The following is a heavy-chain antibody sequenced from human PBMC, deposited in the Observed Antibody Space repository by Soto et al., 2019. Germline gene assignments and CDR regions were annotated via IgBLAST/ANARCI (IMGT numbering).Heavy chain of an antibody. D-gene: IGHD5-12*01. Sequence: SQTLSLTCVISGDTVSSNSAAWNWIRQSPSRGLEWLGRTYYRSEWYSGYAVSVKSRITVNPDTSKNQFSLQLTSVTPEDTAVDSCSARAGDGYSRYCGQRPRVTVCS. CDR1: GDTVSSNSAA. CDR2: TYYRSEWYS. V-gene: IGHV6-1*01. J-gene: IGHJ4*02. CDR3: SARAGDGYSRY.